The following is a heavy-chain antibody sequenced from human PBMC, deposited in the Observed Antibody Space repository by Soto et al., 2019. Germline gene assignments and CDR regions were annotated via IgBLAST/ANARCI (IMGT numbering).Heavy chain of an antibody. CDR2: VTGSGGNT. V-gene: IGHV3-23*01. D-gene: IGHD3-10*01. CDR1: GFTFSTYA. CDR3: AKGGNYYGSGSYYQRPEPNYYFDY. J-gene: IGHJ4*02. Sequence: HPGGSLRLSCSASGFTFSTYAMSWVRQAPGGGLQWVSGVTGSGGNTYYADSVNGRFTISRDNSKNMLSLQMNSLRTEDTAVYYCAKGGNYYGSGSYYQRPEPNYYFDYWGQGTLVTVSS.